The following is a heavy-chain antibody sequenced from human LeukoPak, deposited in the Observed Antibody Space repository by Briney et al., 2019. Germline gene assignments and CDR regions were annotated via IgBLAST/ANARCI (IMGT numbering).Heavy chain of an antibody. D-gene: IGHD3-3*01. CDR3: ARVRSITIFGVVYYYYMDV. CDR1: GGSFSGYY. V-gene: IGHV4-34*01. Sequence: SETLSLTCAVYGGSFSGYYWSWIRQPPGKGLEWIGEINHSGSTNYNPSLKSRVTISVDTSKNQLSLKLSSVTAADTAVYYCARVRSITIFGVVYYYYMDVWGKGTTVTVSS. CDR2: INHSGST. J-gene: IGHJ6*03.